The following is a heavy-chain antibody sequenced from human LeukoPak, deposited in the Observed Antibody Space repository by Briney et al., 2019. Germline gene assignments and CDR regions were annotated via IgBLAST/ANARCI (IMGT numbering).Heavy chain of an antibody. CDR2: ISVYNGGS. J-gene: IGHJ4*02. CDR3: AREKYRSGFDY. D-gene: IGHD5-12*01. Sequence: ASVKVSCKASGYTFTNYGISWVRQAPGQGLAWMGWISVYNGGSYYVQKFQGRVTMTTDTSTTTAYMELTSLRSDDTAVYYCAREKYRSGFDYWGQGTPVTVSS. CDR1: GYTFTNYG. V-gene: IGHV1-18*01.